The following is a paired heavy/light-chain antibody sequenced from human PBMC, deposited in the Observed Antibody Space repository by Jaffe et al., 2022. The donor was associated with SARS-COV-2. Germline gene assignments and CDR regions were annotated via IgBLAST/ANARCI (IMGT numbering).Light chain of an antibody. CDR2: KAS. CDR3: QQYKTYLYT. J-gene: IGKJ2*01. CDR1: QSISTW. Sequence: DIQMTQSPSTLSASVGDRVTITCRTSQSISTWLAWYQQKPGKAPKLLIYKASTVKTGVPSRFSGSGSGTEFTLTISSLQPDDVATYYCQQYKTYLYTFGQGTKLEIK. V-gene: IGKV1-5*03.
Heavy chain of an antibody. J-gene: IGHJ3*02. CDR1: GFSLSTSGVG. CDR2: IYWDDDK. Sequence: QITLKESGPTLVKPTQTLTLTCTFSGFSLSTSGVGVGWIRQPPGKALDWLALIYWDDDKLYSPSLKSRLTITRDTSKNQVVLIMSNMDPVDTATYYCAYSAPTFGGVIGNDAFHIWGQGTMVTVSS. D-gene: IGHD3-16*02. CDR3: AYSAPTFGGVIGNDAFHI. V-gene: IGHV2-5*02.